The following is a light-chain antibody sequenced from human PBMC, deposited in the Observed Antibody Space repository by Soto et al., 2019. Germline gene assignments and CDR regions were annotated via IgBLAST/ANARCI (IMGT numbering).Light chain of an antibody. J-gene: IGKJ1*01. CDR2: GAS. CDR3: QQYNTWWT. V-gene: IGKV3D-15*01. CDR1: QSVSSN. Sequence: EIVMTQSPATLSVSPGERATLSCRASQSVSSNLAWYQQKPGQAPRLLIYGASTRATGIPARFSGSGSGTELTITISSLQSEDFAFYYWQQYNTWWTFGQGTKVEIK.